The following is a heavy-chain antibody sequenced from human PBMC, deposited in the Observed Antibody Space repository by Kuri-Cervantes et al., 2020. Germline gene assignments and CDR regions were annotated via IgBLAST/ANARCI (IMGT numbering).Heavy chain of an antibody. CDR2: TYYRSKWYN. Sequence: SQTLSLTCAISGDSVSSNSAAWDWVRQSPSGGLEWLGRTYYRSKWYNDYAVSVKSRITINSDTSKNQFSLQLNSVIPEDTAVYYCAREEVSGSSYYYYMDVWGKGATVTVSS. CDR1: GDSVSSNSAA. J-gene: IGHJ6*03. V-gene: IGHV6-1*01. CDR3: AREEVSGSSYYYYMDV. D-gene: IGHD2/OR15-2a*01.